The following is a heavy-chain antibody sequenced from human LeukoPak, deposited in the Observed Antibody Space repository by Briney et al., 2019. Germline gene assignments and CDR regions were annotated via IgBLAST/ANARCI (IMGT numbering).Heavy chain of an antibody. J-gene: IGHJ6*03. CDR3: ARDYRGVWLQSRGYYYYYMDV. Sequence: GGSLRLSCAASGFTFSSYWMHWVRQAPGKGLVWVSRINSDGSSTSYADSVKGRFTISRDNAKNSLYLQMNSLRAEDTAVYYCARDYRGVWLQSRGYYYYYMDVWGKGTTVTISS. D-gene: IGHD5-24*01. CDR2: INSDGSST. CDR1: GFTFSSYW. V-gene: IGHV3-74*01.